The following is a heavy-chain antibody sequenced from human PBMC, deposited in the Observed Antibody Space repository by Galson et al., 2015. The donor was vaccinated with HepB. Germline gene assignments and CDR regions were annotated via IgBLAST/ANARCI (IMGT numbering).Heavy chain of an antibody. D-gene: IGHD3-22*01. CDR2: IKQDGSEK. CDR1: GFTFSSYW. V-gene: IGHV3-7*01. Sequence: SLRLSCAASGFTFSSYWMSWVRQAPGKGLEWVANIKQDGSEKYYVDSVKGRFTISRDNAKNSLYLQMNSLRAEDTAVYYCARDSNYYDSSGLDYWGQGTLVTVSS. J-gene: IGHJ4*02. CDR3: ARDSNYYDSSGLDY.